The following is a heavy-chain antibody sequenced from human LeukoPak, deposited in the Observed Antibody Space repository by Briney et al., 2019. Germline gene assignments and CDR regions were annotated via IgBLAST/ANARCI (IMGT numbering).Heavy chain of an antibody. V-gene: IGHV3-23*01. CDR2: ITGTGTGDST. Sequence: GGSLRLSCAASGFTFSTYAMSWVRQAPGKGLKWVSAITGTGTGDSTYYADSVKGRFTISRDNSKNTQYMQMDSLGVEDTAVYYCAKDRGVTGNAYYFDSWGQGTLVTVSS. D-gene: IGHD7-27*01. CDR3: AKDRGVTGNAYYFDS. J-gene: IGHJ4*02. CDR1: GFTFSTYA.